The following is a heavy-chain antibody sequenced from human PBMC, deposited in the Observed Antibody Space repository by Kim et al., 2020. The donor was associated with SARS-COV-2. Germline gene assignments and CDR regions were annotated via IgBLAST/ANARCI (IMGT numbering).Heavy chain of an antibody. J-gene: IGHJ4*02. D-gene: IGHD3-10*01. Sequence: NYNPSLKSRVTISVDKSKNQFSLKLSSVTAADTAVYYCARGSGSYPHFDYWGQGTLVTVSS. V-gene: IGHV4-4*02. CDR3: ARGSGSYPHFDY.